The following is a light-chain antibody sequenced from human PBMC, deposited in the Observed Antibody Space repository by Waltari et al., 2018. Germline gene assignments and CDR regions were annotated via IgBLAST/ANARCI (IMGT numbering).Light chain of an antibody. V-gene: IGKV2-28*01. CDR2: LGS. J-gene: IGKJ3*01. CDR1: QSLLHRSGFNY. Sequence: DIVMTQSPLSLPVTPGEPASISCRSSQSLLHRSGFNYLDWYLQKPGQSPQLLVYLGSNRSSGVPDRFSGSGSGTDFTLKISRVEAEDVGVYYCMQALQTPVTFGPGTKVDI. CDR3: MQALQTPVT.